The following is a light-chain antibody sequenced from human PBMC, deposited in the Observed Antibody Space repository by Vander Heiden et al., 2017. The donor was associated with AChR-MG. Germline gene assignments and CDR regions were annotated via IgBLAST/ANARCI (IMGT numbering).Light chain of an antibody. V-gene: IGKV1-8*01. CDR2: AAS. J-gene: IGKJ1*01. CDR1: QGISSY. Sequence: AIRMTQSPSSFSASTGDRVTITCRASQGISSYLAWYQQKPGKAPKLLIYAASTLQSGVPSRFSGSGSGTDFTLTISCLQSEDFATYYGQQYYSYPLTFRQGTKVEI. CDR3: QQYYSYPLT.